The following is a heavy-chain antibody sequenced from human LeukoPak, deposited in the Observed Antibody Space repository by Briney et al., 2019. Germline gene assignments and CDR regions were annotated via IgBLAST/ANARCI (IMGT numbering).Heavy chain of an antibody. Sequence: GSVKVSCKASGYTFTGYYMHWVRQAPGQGLEWMGWINPNSGGINYAQKFQGRVTMTRDTSISTAYMELSRLRSDDTAVYYCARRPDDFWSGLDYWGQGSLVTVSS. D-gene: IGHD3-3*01. J-gene: IGHJ4*02. CDR3: ARRPDDFWSGLDY. CDR1: GYTFTGYY. CDR2: INPNSGGI. V-gene: IGHV1-2*02.